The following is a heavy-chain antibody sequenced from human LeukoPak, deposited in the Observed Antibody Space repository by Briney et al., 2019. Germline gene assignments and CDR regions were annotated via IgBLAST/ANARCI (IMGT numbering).Heavy chain of an antibody. V-gene: IGHV3-13*01. CDR2: IGTAGDT. J-gene: IGHJ4*02. CDR1: GFTFSSYD. Sequence: GGSLRLSCAASGFTFSSYDMHWVRQATGKGLEWVSAIGTAGDTYYPGSVKGRFTISRENAKNSLYLQMNSLRAGDTAVYYCARALRDYGDHPFDYWGQGTLVTVSS. CDR3: ARALRDYGDHPFDY. D-gene: IGHD4-17*01.